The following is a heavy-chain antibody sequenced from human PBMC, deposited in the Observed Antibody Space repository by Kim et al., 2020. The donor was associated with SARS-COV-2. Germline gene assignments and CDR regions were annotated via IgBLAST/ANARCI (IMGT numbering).Heavy chain of an antibody. CDR2: IWYDGTDK. CDR3: ARDPSVVPATMEVAYGL. CDR1: GFTFSSYA. V-gene: IGHV3-33*01. J-gene: IGHJ6*01. Sequence: GGSLRLSCAASGFTFSSYAMHWVRQAPGKGLEWVAVIWYDGTDKYYADSVKGRFTISRDNSRNTLYLQMNSLIAEDTAVYSCARDPSVVPATMEVAYGL. D-gene: IGHD2-2*01.